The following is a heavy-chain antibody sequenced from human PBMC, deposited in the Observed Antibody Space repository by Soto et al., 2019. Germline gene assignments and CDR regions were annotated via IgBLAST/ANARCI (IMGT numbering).Heavy chain of an antibody. V-gene: IGHV3-23*01. Sequence: EVQLLESGGGLVQPGGSLRLSCAASGFPFSDHAMHWVRQTPGKGLEWVSAITGRGDSTYYADSVKGRFTISRDNAKNSLHLQMNSLRAEDTAVYYCARGDLLDWGQGTLVTVSS. J-gene: IGHJ4*02. D-gene: IGHD3-16*01. CDR3: ARGDLLD. CDR2: ITGRGDST. CDR1: GFPFSDHA.